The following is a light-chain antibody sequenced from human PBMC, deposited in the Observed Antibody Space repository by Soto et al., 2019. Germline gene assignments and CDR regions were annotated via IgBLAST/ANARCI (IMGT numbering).Light chain of an antibody. CDR3: QQRKQYPRALT. CDR2: AAS. CDR1: QGISNN. Sequence: DIQLTQSPSFLSASVGDRVTITCRASQGISNNLAWYQHNPGKPPKLLIYAASTLQSGVPSRFSGSGSGTEFTLTIRTLHTEDFATYYTQQRKQYPRALTFGGGTKVEIK. V-gene: IGKV1-9*01. J-gene: IGKJ4*01.